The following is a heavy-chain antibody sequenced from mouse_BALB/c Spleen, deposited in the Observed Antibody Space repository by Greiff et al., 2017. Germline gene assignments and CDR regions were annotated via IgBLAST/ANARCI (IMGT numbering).Heavy chain of an antibody. J-gene: IGHJ4*01. V-gene: IGHV1-80*01. CDR3: AREGYHDAMDY. D-gene: IGHD2-2*01. CDR2: IYPGDGDT. CDR1: GYAFSSYW. Sequence: QVQLQQSGAELVRPGSSVKISCKASGYAFSSYWMNWVKQRPGQGLEWIGQIYPGDGDTNYNGKFKGKATLTADKSSSTAYMQLSSLTSEDSAVYFCAREGYHDAMDYWGQGTSVTVSS.